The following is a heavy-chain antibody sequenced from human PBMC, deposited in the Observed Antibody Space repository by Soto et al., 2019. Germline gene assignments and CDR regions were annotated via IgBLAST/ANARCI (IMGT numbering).Heavy chain of an antibody. CDR3: AKAYYYDSSGRDYYYYYGMDV. CDR1: GFTFSNYA. D-gene: IGHD3-22*01. Sequence: GGSLRLSCVASGFTFSNYAMNWVRQAPGKGLEWVSAISGSGGSTYYADSVKGRFTISRGNSKNTLYLQMNSLRAEDTAVYYCAKAYYYDSSGRDYYYYYGMDVWGQGTTVTVSS. V-gene: IGHV3-23*01. J-gene: IGHJ6*02. CDR2: ISGSGGST.